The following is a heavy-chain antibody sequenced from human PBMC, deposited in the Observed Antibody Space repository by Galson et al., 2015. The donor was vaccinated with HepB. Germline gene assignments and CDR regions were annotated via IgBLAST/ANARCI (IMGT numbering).Heavy chain of an antibody. CDR1: GFTFSSSG. V-gene: IGHV3-30*03. Sequence: SLRLSCAASGFTFSSSGIHWVRQAPGKGLEWVAAISNDGIKTYYADSVKGRFTISRDNSKNTLYLQMNSLGAEDTAMYYCARRYGSAWNLGYWGQGTLFIVSS. D-gene: IGHD6-19*01. CDR3: ARRYGSAWNLGY. J-gene: IGHJ4*02. CDR2: ISNDGIKT.